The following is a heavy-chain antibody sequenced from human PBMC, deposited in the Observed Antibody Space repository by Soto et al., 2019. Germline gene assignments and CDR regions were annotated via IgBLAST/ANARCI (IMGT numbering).Heavy chain of an antibody. D-gene: IGHD6-13*01. Sequence: QVQLVQSGAEVKKPGASVKVSCKASGYTFTGYYMHWVRQAPGQGLEWMGWINPNSGGTNYAQKFQGRVTMTRDTSISTAYMELSRLSSDDTAVYYCARDRAPYSSSWLGDAFDIWGQGTMVTVSS. CDR1: GYTFTGYY. V-gene: IGHV1-2*02. J-gene: IGHJ3*02. CDR2: INPNSGGT. CDR3: ARDRAPYSSSWLGDAFDI.